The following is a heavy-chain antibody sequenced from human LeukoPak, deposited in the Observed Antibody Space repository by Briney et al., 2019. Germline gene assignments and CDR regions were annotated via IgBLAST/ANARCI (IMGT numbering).Heavy chain of an antibody. J-gene: IGHJ4*02. CDR1: GGSISSYY. Sequence: SETLSLTCTVSGGSISSYYWSWIRQPPGKGLEWIGYIYYSGSTNYNPSLKSRVTISVDTSKNQFSLKLSSVTAADTAVYYCARGARAPDYWGQGTLVTVSS. CDR2: IYYSGST. V-gene: IGHV4-59*08. CDR3: ARGARAPDY.